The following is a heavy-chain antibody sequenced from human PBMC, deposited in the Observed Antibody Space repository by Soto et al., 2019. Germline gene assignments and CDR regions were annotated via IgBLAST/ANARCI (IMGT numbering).Heavy chain of an antibody. D-gene: IGHD3-10*01. Sequence: SETLSLTCAVYGGSFSCYYWSWIRQPPGKGLEWIGEINHSGSTNYNPSLKSRVTISVDTSKNQFSLKLSSVTAADTAVYYCARGPYGSGSYNYYYYGMDVWGQGTTVTVSS. CDR3: ARGPYGSGSYNYYYYGMDV. V-gene: IGHV4-34*01. CDR2: INHSGST. CDR1: GGSFSCYY. J-gene: IGHJ6*02.